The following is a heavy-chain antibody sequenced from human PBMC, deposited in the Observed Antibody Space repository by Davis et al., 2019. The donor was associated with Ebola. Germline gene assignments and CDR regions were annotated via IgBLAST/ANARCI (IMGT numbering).Heavy chain of an antibody. Sequence: PGGSLRLSCAASGFIFRSYVMSWVRQAPGKGLEWVSYISSSSSTIYYADSVKGRFTISRDNAKNSLYLQLNSLRAEDTAVYYCARFSRGNPIDDWGQGTLVTVSS. CDR1: GFIFRSYV. CDR2: ISSSSSTI. V-gene: IGHV3-48*01. J-gene: IGHJ4*02. CDR3: ARFSRGNPIDD.